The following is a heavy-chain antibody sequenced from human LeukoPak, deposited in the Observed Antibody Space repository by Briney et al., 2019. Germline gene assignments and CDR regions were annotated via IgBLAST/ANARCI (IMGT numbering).Heavy chain of an antibody. V-gene: IGHV3-30*02. J-gene: IGHJ4*02. Sequence: GGSLRLSCAASGFTFSSYGIHWVRQAPGKGLEWVAFIRYDGSNKYYADSVKGRFTISRDNSKNTLYLQMNSLRAEDTAVYYCAKDNPIRFLEWLLCLDYWGQGTLVTVSS. CDR1: GFTFSSYG. CDR2: IRYDGSNK. D-gene: IGHD3-3*01. CDR3: AKDNPIRFLEWLLCLDY.